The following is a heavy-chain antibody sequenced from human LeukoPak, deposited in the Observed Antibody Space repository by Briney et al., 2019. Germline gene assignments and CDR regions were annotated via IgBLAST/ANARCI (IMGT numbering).Heavy chain of an antibody. Sequence: GASVKVSCKASGYSFTYYAINWVRQAPGQGLEWMGWIAPYNGNTKYAQKFQGRVTMTTDTSTSTAFMEVRSLRSDDTAVYYCARDEELLRFGALYWGQGTLVTVSS. CDR1: GYSFTYYA. CDR3: ARDEELLRFGALY. V-gene: IGHV1-18*01. J-gene: IGHJ4*02. D-gene: IGHD3-10*01. CDR2: IAPYNGNT.